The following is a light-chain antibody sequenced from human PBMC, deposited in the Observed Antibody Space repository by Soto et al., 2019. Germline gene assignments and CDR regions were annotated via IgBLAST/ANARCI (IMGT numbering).Light chain of an antibody. V-gene: IGLV2-23*01. CDR3: CSFARSSTFYV. CDR2: EGD. CDR1: SSDVGSSNL. Sequence: QSALTQPASVSGSPGQSITISCSGTSSDVGSSNLVSWYQQHPGKAPKLIIFEGDRRPSGVSGRFSGSKSGNTASLTISGLHAEDEADYYCCSFARSSTFYVFGTGTKLTVL. J-gene: IGLJ1*01.